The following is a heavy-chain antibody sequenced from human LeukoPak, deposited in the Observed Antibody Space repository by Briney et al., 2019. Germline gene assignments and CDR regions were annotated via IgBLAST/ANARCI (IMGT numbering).Heavy chain of an antibody. CDR1: GGSFNGYY. D-gene: IGHD3-22*01. CDR2: INYSGST. Sequence: SETLSLTCAVYGGSFNGYYWSWIRQPPGKGLEWIGEINYSGSTNYNPSLKSRVTISVDTSKNQFSLKLSSVTAADTAVYYCAREDSTGYYAYCSERTLVTVSS. CDR3: AREDSTGYYAY. V-gene: IGHV4-34*01. J-gene: IGHJ4*02.